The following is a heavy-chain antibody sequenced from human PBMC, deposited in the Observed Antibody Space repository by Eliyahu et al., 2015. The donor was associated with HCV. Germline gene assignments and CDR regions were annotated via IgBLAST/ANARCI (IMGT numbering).Heavy chain of an antibody. D-gene: IGHD3-3*01. CDR1: GFIASRNY. CDR3: ARDRRYGEYYDFWSGYYEN. CDR2: ISSGGDT. J-gene: IGHJ4*02. Sequence: EAQLVESGGGLVQPGGSLRLSCAASGFIASRNYLSWVRQAPGKGLEWVSLISSGGDTYYADSVKARFTISRDNSKNTLYLQMNSLRVEDTAMYYCARDRRYGEYYDFWSGYYENWGQGTLVTVSS. V-gene: IGHV3-66*02.